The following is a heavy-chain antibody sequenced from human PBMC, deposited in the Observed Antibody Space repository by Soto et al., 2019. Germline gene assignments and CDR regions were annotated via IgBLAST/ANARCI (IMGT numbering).Heavy chain of an antibody. CDR3: VKDTLGGMTPVFMPGPD. D-gene: IGHD2-2*01. J-gene: IGHJ4*02. CDR2: ISNDVRNI. CDR1: GLTFSTYG. V-gene: IGHV3-30*18. Sequence: PGGSLRLFCAASGLTFSTYGFHWVRQAPGKGLEWVAVISNDVRNIHYAESVKGRFTISRDNSKNTLYLQMNSLRPNDTAVYYCVKDTLGGMTPVFMPGPDWGQGTLVTVSS.